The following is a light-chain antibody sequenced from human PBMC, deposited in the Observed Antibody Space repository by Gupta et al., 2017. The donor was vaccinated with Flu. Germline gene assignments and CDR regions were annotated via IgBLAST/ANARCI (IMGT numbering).Light chain of an antibody. CDR3: QQYDKLPTHT. J-gene: IGKJ4*01. Sequence: DIQMTQYRSSLSASVGDSVTITCQASQDITNKINWNQQKPGKAPKLLIYDASNLETVVPLRFSGSGSGTHFTFTSSGLQPEGIATYYWQQYDKLPTHTFGAGTKVEIK. CDR1: QDITNK. V-gene: IGKV1-33*01. CDR2: DAS.